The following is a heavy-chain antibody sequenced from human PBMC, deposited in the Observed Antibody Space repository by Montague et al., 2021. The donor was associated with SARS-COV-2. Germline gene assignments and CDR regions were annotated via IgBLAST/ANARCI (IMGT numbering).Heavy chain of an antibody. V-gene: IGHV4-39*01. D-gene: IGHD1-26*01. CDR2: VLSSGST. CDR1: GGSIFSNSFY. CDR3: ARSTVGTSHFDY. Sequence: SETLSLTCTVSGGSIFSNSFYWGWIRQSPGQGLEWIGNVLSSGSTLYNPSLRSRVTMSEDMSKNQFSLKLMSVTAADTAVYYCARSTVGTSHFDYWGQGTLVTVSS. J-gene: IGHJ4*02.